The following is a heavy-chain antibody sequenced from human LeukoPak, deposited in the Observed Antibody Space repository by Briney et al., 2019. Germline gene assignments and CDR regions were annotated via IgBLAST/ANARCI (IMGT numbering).Heavy chain of an antibody. Sequence: PGGSLRLSCAASGLPFSGFAMHWVRQAPEQGLDYVSAISGDGGTTYYAKSVKGRFTISRDNSKKTLSLQMGSLRPEDSAIYYCARESHQKRESYYYDCWGQGTLVTVSS. CDR3: ARESHQKRESYYYDC. J-gene: IGHJ4*02. V-gene: IGHV3-64*01. CDR1: GLPFSGFA. CDR2: ISGDGGTT. D-gene: IGHD3-16*01.